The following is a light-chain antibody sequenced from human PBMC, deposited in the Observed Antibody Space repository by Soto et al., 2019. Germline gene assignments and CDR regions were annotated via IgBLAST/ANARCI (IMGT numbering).Light chain of an antibody. CDR2: SNH. CDR3: AAWDDSLNGL. J-gene: IGLJ2*01. V-gene: IGLV1-44*01. Sequence: QSVLTPPPSSSGTPGQRVTISCSGSSSNIGGNTVNWYQQLPGTAPKLLIYSNHQRPSGVPDRFSGSKSGTSASLAIRGLQSEDEADYYCAAWDDSLNGLFGGGTKLTVL. CDR1: SSNIGGNT.